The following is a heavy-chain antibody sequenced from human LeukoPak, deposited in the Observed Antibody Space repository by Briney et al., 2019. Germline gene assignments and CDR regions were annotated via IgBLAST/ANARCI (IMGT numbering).Heavy chain of an antibody. Sequence: PGGSLRLSCAASGFTFSSYWMSWVRQAPGKGLEWVSNINQDGSEKYYVDSVKGRFTISRYNAMNSLYLQMNSLRAEDTAVYYCARDSLFSIFGFYYYYMDVWGKGTTVTVSS. V-gene: IGHV3-7*01. D-gene: IGHD3-3*01. CDR1: GFTFSSYW. CDR2: INQDGSEK. CDR3: ARDSLFSIFGFYYYYMDV. J-gene: IGHJ6*03.